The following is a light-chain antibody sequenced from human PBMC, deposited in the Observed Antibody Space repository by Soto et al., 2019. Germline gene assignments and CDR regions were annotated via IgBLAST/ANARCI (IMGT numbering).Light chain of an antibody. CDR3: LQYHYWWT. CDR1: QSVETN. J-gene: IGKJ1*01. Sequence: EIVMTQSPATLSVSQGQRVTLSCRASQSVETNLAWYQHKPGHAPRLLIYGASTRATGIPARFSGTWSGTEFTLTISSLQSEDFAVYYCLQYHYWWTFGQGTKVDIK. CDR2: GAS. V-gene: IGKV3-15*01.